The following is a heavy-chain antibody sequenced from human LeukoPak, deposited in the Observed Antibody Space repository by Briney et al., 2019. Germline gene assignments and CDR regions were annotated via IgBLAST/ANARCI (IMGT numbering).Heavy chain of an antibody. V-gene: IGHV5-10-1*01. CDR2: IDPSDSYT. D-gene: IGHD6-13*01. CDR3: ATTTRSYPIAAAGTGTTSGY. J-gene: IGHJ4*02. Sequence: GESLKISCKGSGYSFTSYWISWVRQMPGKGLEWMGRIDPSDSYTNYSPSFQGHVTISADKSISTASLQWSSLKASDTAMYYCATTTRSYPIAAAGTGTTSGYWGQGTLVTVSS. CDR1: GYSFTSYW.